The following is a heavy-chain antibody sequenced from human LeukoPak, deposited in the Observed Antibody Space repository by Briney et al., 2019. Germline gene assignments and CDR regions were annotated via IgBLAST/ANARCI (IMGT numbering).Heavy chain of an antibody. Sequence: GGSRRLSCAASGFTLSSYWMHWVRQAPGKGLVWVSRINGDGRITTYADSVKGRFTISRDTAKNTLYLQMNSLRAEDTVVYYCARVHVGTDMVDLDYWGQGTLVTVSS. V-gene: IGHV3-74*01. D-gene: IGHD5-18*01. CDR3: ARVHVGTDMVDLDY. J-gene: IGHJ4*02. CDR2: INGDGRIT. CDR1: GFTLSSYW.